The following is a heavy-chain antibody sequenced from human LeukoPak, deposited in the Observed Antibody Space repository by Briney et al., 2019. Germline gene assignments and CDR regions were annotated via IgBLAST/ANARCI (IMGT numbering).Heavy chain of an antibody. V-gene: IGHV4-30-2*01. CDR2: IYHSGST. Sequence: SETLSLTCAVSGGSISSGGYSWSWIRQPPGKGLEWIGYIYHSGSTYYNPSLKSRVTISVDRSKNQFSLKLSSVTAADTAVYYCARGPITGTTWHFDLWGRGTLVTVSS. J-gene: IGHJ2*01. CDR1: GGSISSGGYS. CDR3: ARGPITGTTWHFDL. D-gene: IGHD1/OR15-1a*01.